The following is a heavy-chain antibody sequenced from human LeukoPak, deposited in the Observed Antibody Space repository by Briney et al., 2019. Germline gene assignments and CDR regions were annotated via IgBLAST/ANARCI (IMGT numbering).Heavy chain of an antibody. Sequence: ASVKVSCKASGYTFTSYYMHWVRQAPGQGVEWVGIINPSSGSTNYAQKFQGRVTMTRDTSTSTVYMELSSLRSEDTAVYYCASAPNRIAAAGNLYYYYKDVWGKGTTVTVSS. CDR3: ASAPNRIAAAGNLYYYYKDV. D-gene: IGHD6-13*01. CDR1: GYTFTSYY. CDR2: INPSSGST. J-gene: IGHJ6*03. V-gene: IGHV1-46*01.